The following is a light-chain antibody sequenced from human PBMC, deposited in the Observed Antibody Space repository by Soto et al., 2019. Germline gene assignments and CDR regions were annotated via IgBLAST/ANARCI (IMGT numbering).Light chain of an antibody. CDR1: SGDVGSYNL. J-gene: IGLJ2*01. Sequence: QSALTQPASVSGSPGQSITISCTGTSGDVGSYNLVSWYQQHPGKAPKLMIYEVSQRPSGVSNRFSGSKSGNTASLTISGRQAEDEADYYCCSYAGTSNVVFGGGTKVTVL. CDR3: CSYAGTSNVV. CDR2: EVS. V-gene: IGLV2-23*02.